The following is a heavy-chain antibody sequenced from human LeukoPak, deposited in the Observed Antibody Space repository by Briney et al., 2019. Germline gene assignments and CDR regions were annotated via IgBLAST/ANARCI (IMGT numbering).Heavy chain of an antibody. CDR3: ARGGSYGDYSRV. CDR1: GFTFSSYS. V-gene: IGHV3-21*01. CDR2: ISSSSNYI. Sequence: GGSLRLSCAASGFTFSSYSMNWVRQAPGKGLEWVSSISSSSNYIDYADSMKGRFTISRDNAKNSLYLQMNSLRVEDTAVYYCARGGSYGDYSRVWGQGTTVTVSS. D-gene: IGHD4-17*01. J-gene: IGHJ6*02.